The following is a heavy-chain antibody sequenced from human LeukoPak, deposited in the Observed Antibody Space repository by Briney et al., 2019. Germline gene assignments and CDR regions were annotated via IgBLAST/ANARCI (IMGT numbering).Heavy chain of an antibody. Sequence: PSQTLSLTCTVSGSSISSYYWSWIRQPPGKGLEWIGYIYYSGSTNYNPSLKSRVTISVDTSKNQFSLKLSSVTAADTAVYYCARRDDSSPFDYWGQGTLVTVSS. CDR1: GSSISSYY. CDR3: ARRDDSSPFDY. J-gene: IGHJ4*02. V-gene: IGHV4-59*01. D-gene: IGHD3-22*01. CDR2: IYYSGST.